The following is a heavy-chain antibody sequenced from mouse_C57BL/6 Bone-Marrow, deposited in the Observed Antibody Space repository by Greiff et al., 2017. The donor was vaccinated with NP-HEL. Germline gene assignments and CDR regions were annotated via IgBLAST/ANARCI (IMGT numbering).Heavy chain of an antibody. D-gene: IGHD1-1*01. CDR1: GYTFTDYE. Sequence: VKLMESGAELVRPGASVTLSCKASGYTFTDYEMHWVKQTPVHGLEWIGAIDPDTGGTAYNQKFKGKAILTADKSSSTAYMELRSLTSEDSAVYYGTRYPYLLGFAYWGQGTLVTVSA. V-gene: IGHV1-15*01. J-gene: IGHJ3*01. CDR2: IDPDTGGT. CDR3: TRYPYLLGFAY.